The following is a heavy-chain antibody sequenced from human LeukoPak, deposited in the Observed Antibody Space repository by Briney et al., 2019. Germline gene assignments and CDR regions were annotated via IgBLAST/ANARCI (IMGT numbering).Heavy chain of an antibody. CDR1: GFTFSSYG. V-gene: IGHV3-30*02. Sequence: QPGGSLRLSCAASGFTFSSYGMHWVRQAPGKGLEWVAFIRFDGSNKYYVDSVKGRFTISRDNSKNTLYLQMNSLRAEDTAVYYCAKVKCGGDWRGCYYMDVWGKGTTVTISS. CDR2: IRFDGSNK. CDR3: AKVKCGGDWRGCYYMDV. D-gene: IGHD2-21*02. J-gene: IGHJ6*03.